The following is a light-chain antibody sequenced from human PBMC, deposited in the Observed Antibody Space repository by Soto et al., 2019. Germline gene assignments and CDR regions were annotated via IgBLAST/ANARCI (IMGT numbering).Light chain of an antibody. Sequence: PGERATLSCRASQSVSSYLAWYQQKPGQAPRLLIYDASNRATGIPARFSGSGSGTDFTLTISRLEPEDFAVYYCQQRSDWPPITFGQGTRLEIK. V-gene: IGKV3-11*01. J-gene: IGKJ5*01. CDR2: DAS. CDR1: QSVSSY. CDR3: QQRSDWPPIT.